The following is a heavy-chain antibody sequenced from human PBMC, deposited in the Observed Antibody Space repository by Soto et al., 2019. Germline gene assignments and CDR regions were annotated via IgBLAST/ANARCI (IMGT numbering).Heavy chain of an antibody. J-gene: IGHJ4*02. CDR2: ITPILGIA. CDR3: ARSLVATGLTFDY. D-gene: IGHD5-12*01. CDR1: GGTFSSYT. Sequence: SVKVSCKASGGTFSSYTISWVRQAPGQGLEWMGRITPILGIANYAQKFQGRVTITADKSTSTAYMELSSLRSEDTAVYYCARSLVATGLTFDYWGQGTLVTVSS. V-gene: IGHV1-69*02.